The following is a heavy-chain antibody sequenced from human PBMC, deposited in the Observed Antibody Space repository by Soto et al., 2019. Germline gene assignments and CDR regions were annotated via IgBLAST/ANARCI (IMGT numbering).Heavy chain of an antibody. CDR2: ISGSGDRT. CDR3: AKLRYYDFWSGENWFDP. D-gene: IGHD3-3*01. CDR1: GFTFGTFA. V-gene: IGHV3-23*01. J-gene: IGHJ5*02. Sequence: QAGGSLRLSCAASGFTFGTFAMSWVRQAPGKGLEWVSFISGSGDRTSYADPVKGRFTISRDTSENMLYLQMNSLRLEDTAIYYCAKLRYYDFWSGENWFDPWGQGTLVTVSS.